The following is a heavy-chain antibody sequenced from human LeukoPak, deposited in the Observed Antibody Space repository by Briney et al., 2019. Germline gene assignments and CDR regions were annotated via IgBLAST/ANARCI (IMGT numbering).Heavy chain of an antibody. V-gene: IGHV3-7*01. Sequence: GGSLRLSCAASGFPFSNYGMNWVRLAPGKGLEWVANIKQDGREKYYVDSVKGRFTISRDNAKNSLYLQMNSLRAEDTAVYYCARVEDYDILTGFDYWGQGTLVTVSS. J-gene: IGHJ4*02. CDR1: GFPFSNYG. CDR2: IKQDGREK. CDR3: ARVEDYDILTGFDY. D-gene: IGHD3-9*01.